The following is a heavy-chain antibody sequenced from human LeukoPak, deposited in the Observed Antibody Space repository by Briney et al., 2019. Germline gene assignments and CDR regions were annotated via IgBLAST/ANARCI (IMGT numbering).Heavy chain of an antibody. CDR2: IYYSGST. CDR3: ASPKSVPIDY. CDR1: GGSISSSSYY. Sequence: SETLSLTCTVSGGSISSSSYYWGWIRQPPGKGLEWIGSIYYSGSTYYNPSLKSRVTISVDTSKNQFSLKLTSVTAADTAVYYCASPKSVPIDYWGQGTLVTVAS. J-gene: IGHJ4*02. V-gene: IGHV4-39*01.